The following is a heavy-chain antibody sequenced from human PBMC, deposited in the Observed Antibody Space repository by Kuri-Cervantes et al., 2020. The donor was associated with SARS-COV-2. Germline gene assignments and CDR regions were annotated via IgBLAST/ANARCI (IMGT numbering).Heavy chain of an antibody. CDR1: GYTFTGYY. V-gene: IGHV1-69*13. CDR2: IIPIFGTA. Sequence: SVKVSCKASGYTFTGYYMHWVRQAPGQGLEWMGGIIPIFGTANYAQKFQGRVTITADESTSTAYMELSSLRSEDTAVYYCARGAARPFYYYYYGMDVWGQGTTVTVSS. D-gene: IGHD6-6*01. J-gene: IGHJ6*02. CDR3: ARGAARPFYYYYYGMDV.